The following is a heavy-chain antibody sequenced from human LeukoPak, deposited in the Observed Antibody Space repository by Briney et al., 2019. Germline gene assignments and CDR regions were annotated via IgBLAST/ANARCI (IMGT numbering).Heavy chain of an antibody. J-gene: IGHJ4*02. CDR2: ISAYNGNT. V-gene: IGHV1-18*01. Sequence: GASVKVPCKASGYTFTSYGISWVRQAPGQGLEWMGWISAYNGNTNYAQKLQGRVTMTTDTSTSTAYMELRSLRSDDTAVYYCARDGYYDSSGYFTVYYFDYWGQGTLVTVSS. D-gene: IGHD3-22*01. CDR3: ARDGYYDSSGYFTVYYFDY. CDR1: GYTFTSYG.